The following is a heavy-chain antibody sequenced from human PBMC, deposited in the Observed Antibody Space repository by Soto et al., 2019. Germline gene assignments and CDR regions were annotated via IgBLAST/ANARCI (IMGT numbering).Heavy chain of an antibody. CDR2: MKPNRGNT. Sequence: QVQLVQSGAEVKEPWASVKVSCKASGYTFTSYDINWVRQATGQGLEWMGWMKPNRGNTGYAQKFQGSITMARNTCTRTSYMELSRLRVAARAVYCCVRGKQVRGFARWGQGQLVNVSS. CDR3: VRGKQVRGFAR. D-gene: IGHD6-13*01. J-gene: IGHJ5*02. V-gene: IGHV1-8*01. CDR1: GYTFTSYD.